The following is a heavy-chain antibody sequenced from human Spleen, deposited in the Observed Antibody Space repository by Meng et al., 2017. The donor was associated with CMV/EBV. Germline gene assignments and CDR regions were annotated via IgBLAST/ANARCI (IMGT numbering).Heavy chain of an antibody. CDR1: GVTFSDHW. Sequence: GGSLRLSCAASGVTFSDHWVHWVRQAPGKGLVWVSRIKSDGSGISYADSVKGRFTISRGNAENTVSLQMSSLRVEDTAVYYCEFRYDRSGDYYWGQGTLVTVSS. D-gene: IGHD3-22*01. V-gene: IGHV3-74*01. J-gene: IGHJ4*02. CDR2: IKSDGSGI. CDR3: EFRYDRSGDYY.